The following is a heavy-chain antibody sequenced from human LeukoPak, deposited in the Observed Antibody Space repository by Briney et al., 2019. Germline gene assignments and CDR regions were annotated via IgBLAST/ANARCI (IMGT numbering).Heavy chain of an antibody. CDR3: ARIYYDSSGYYLGDFDY. CDR1: GGSISSGNYY. V-gene: IGHV4-61*02. CDR2: IYTRGST. D-gene: IGHD3-22*01. Sequence: TPSQTLSLTCTVSGGSISSGNYYWSWIRQPAGKGLEWIGRIYTRGSTKYTPSLKSRVTMSVDTSKNQFSLKLSSVTAADTAVYYCARIYYDSSGYYLGDFDYWGQGTLVTVSS. J-gene: IGHJ4*02.